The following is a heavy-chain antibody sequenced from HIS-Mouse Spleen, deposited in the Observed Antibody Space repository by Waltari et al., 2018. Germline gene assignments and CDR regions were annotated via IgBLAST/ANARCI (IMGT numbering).Heavy chain of an antibody. CDR3: AREIPYSSSWYDWYFDL. CDR1: GGSISSSSYY. CDR2: IYYSWST. V-gene: IGHV4-39*07. D-gene: IGHD6-13*01. J-gene: IGHJ2*01. Sequence: QLQLQESGPGLVKPSETLSLTCTVSGGSISSSSYYWGWIRQPPGKGLEWIGSIYYSWSTYYNPSLKSRVTLSVDTSKNQFSLKLSSVTAADTAVYYCAREIPYSSSWYDWYFDLWGRGTLVTVSS.